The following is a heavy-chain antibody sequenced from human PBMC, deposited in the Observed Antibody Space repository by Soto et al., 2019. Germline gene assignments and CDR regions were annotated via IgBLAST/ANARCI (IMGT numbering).Heavy chain of an antibody. V-gene: IGHV3-23*01. CDR1: GFTFSSYA. Sequence: EVQLLESGGGLVQPGGSLRLSCAASGFTFSSYAMSWFRQAPGKGLEWVSAISGSGGSTYYADSVKGRFTISRDNSKNTLYQQMNSLRAEDTAVYYCAKRRPYSSSWYEDYWGQGTLVTVSS. CDR3: AKRRPYSSSWYEDY. D-gene: IGHD6-13*01. J-gene: IGHJ4*02. CDR2: ISGSGGST.